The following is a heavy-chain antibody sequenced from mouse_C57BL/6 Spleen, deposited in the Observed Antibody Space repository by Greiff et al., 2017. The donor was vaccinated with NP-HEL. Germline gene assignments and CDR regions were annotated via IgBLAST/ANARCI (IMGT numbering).Heavy chain of an antibody. CDR1: GYAFSSSW. CDR2: IYPGDGDT. V-gene: IGHV1-82*01. D-gene: IGHD2-4*01. J-gene: IGHJ3*01. Sequence: VQLVESGPELVKPGASVKISCKASGYAFSSSWMNWVKQRPGKGLEWIGRIYPGDGDTTYDGKFKGKATLTAAKSSSTAYMQLSSLTSEDSAVYVCARGGYDYDSAWFAYWGQGTLVTVSA. CDR3: ARGGYDYDSAWFAY.